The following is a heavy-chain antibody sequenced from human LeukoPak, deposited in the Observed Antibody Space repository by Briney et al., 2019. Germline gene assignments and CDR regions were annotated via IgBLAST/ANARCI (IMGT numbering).Heavy chain of an antibody. D-gene: IGHD6-19*01. V-gene: IGHV1-8*01. CDR2: MNPNSGNT. J-gene: IGHJ5*02. CDR1: GYTFSTYD. CDR3: ARGRGSGHKENWFDP. Sequence: ASVKVSCKASGYTFSTYDINWVRQATGQGLEWMGWMNPNSGNTGYTQKFQGRVTMTRNTSISTAYMELSSLRSEDTAVYYCARGRGSGHKENWFDPWGQGTLVTVSS.